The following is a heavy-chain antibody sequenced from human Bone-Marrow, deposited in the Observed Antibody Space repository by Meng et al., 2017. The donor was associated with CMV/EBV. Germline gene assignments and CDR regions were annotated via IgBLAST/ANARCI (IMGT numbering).Heavy chain of an antibody. CDR1: GFTFSSYA. J-gene: IGHJ4*02. Sequence: GESLKISCAASGFTFSSYAMHWVRQAPGKGLEWVAVISYDGSNKYYADSVKGRFTISRDNAKNSLYLQMNSLRAEDTAVYYCARDAERSIFGVVIIGYWGQGTLVTVSS. V-gene: IGHV3-30-3*01. D-gene: IGHD3-3*01. CDR3: ARDAERSIFGVVIIGY. CDR2: ISYDGSNK.